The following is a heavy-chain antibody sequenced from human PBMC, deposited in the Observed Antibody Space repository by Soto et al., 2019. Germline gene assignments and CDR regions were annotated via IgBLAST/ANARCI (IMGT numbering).Heavy chain of an antibody. CDR1: GFSLTTSGVG. CDR3: AHRVLRCVFGLVTATAIDFDS. V-gene: IGHV2-5*02. D-gene: IGHD2-21*02. J-gene: IGHJ4*02. CDR2: IYWDDDK. Sequence: QITLNESGPTLVKPTQTLTLTCTFSGFSLTTSGVGVGWIRQSPGKAPEWLALIYWDDDKRYSPSLKSRLTTTKDTSKKQGVLTMTNLDPADTATYYCAHRVLRCVFGLVTATAIDFDSWGQGTPVAVS.